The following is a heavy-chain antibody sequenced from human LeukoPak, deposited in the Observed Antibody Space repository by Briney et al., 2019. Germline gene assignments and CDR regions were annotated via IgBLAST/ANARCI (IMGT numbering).Heavy chain of an antibody. CDR3: AASKTGLAAAEE. J-gene: IGHJ4*02. CDR2: ISAHNGNT. D-gene: IGHD6-13*01. Sequence: GASVKVSCKASGYTFTSYFIIWVRQAPGQGLEWMGWISAHNGNTNYAQKLQGRVTMTTDTSTSTAYMELRSLRSDDTAVYYCAASKTGLAAAEEWGQGTLVTVSS. CDR1: GYTFTSYF. V-gene: IGHV1-18*01.